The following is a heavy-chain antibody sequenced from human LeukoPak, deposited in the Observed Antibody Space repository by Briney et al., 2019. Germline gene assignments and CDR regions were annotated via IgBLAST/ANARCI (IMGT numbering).Heavy chain of an antibody. J-gene: IGHJ3*02. V-gene: IGHV3-53*01. CDR2: LYSDGSI. CDR3: ARDRRRLRGMNGDGDAFDI. Sequence: GALRLSCAASGFSVGGNYISWVRQAPGKGLEWVSMLYSDGSIFHADSVKGRFTMSRDNSRNTLDLQMNSLRVEDTAVYFCARDRRRLRGMNGDGDAFDIWGQGTMVTVSS. CDR1: GFSVGGNY. D-gene: IGHD1-1*01.